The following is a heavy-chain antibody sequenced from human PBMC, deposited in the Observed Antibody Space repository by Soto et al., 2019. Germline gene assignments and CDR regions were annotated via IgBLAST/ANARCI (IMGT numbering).Heavy chain of an antibody. CDR1: GGTFSSYA. CDR3: ARNPRSGPAFDI. CDR2: IIPIFGTA. V-gene: IGHV1-69*13. J-gene: IGHJ3*02. Sequence: ASVKVSCKASGGTFSSYAISWVRQAPGQGLEWMGGIIPIFGTANYAQKFQGRVTITADESTSTAYMELSSLRSEDTAVYYCARNPRSGPAFDIWGQGTMVTVSS.